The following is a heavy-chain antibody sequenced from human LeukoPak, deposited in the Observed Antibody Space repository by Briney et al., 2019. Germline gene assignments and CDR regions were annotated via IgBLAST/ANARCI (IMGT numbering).Heavy chain of an antibody. Sequence: SQTLSLTCTVSGGSVGSGDYFWSWIRQPPGKGLEWIGYIYFSGSTDSNPSLESRVTVSLDTSKNQFSLKLRSVTAADTAVYYCTRNASPDYWRQGLLVTVSS. CDR2: IYFSGST. CDR3: TRNASPDY. D-gene: IGHD1-14*01. CDR1: GGSVGSGDYF. V-gene: IGHV4-30-4*08. J-gene: IGHJ4*02.